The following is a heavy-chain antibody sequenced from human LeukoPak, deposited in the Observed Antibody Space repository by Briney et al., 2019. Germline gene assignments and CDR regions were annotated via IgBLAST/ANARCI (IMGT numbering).Heavy chain of an antibody. Sequence: PSETLSLTCTVSGGSISSGSYYWSWIRQPAGRGLEWIGRIYTSGSTSYNPSLKSRDTISVGTAKNQFSLKLSPVTAAGTAVYYCARRTQSGKQYRPYDPVPLKYYFDYWGQGTLVTVSP. CDR1: GGSISSGSYY. J-gene: IGHJ4*02. CDR2: IYTSGST. CDR3: ARRTQSGKQYRPYDPVPLKYYFDY. V-gene: IGHV4-61*02. D-gene: IGHD3-10*01.